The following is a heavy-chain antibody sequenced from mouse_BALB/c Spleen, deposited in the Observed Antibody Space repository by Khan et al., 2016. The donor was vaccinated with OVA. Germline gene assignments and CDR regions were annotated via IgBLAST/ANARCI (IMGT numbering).Heavy chain of an antibody. CDR1: GYTFTDYS. D-gene: IGHD2-4*01. J-gene: IGHJ4*01. CDR3: ARGDYDLYYYVMDY. V-gene: IGHV9-2-1*01. CDR2: INTETGEP. Sequence: QIQLVQSGPELKKPGETVKISCKASGYTFTDYSMHWVKQAPGKGLKWMGWINTETGEPTYADDFKGRFAFSLETSASTAYLQINNLKNEDTATYFCARGDYDLYYYVMDYWGQGTSVTVSS.